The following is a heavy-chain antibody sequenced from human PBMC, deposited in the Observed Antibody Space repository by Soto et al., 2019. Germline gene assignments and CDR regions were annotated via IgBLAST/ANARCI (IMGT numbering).Heavy chain of an antibody. CDR3: ARGRGELGYCSSTSCYHARQFDY. Sequence: PSETLSLTCAVYGGSFSGYYWSWIRQPPGKGLEWIGEINHSGSTNYNPSLKSRVTISVDTSKNQFSLKLSSVTAADTAVYYCARGRGELGYCSSTSCYHARQFDYWGQGTLVTVSS. D-gene: IGHD2-2*01. CDR2: INHSGST. V-gene: IGHV4-34*01. J-gene: IGHJ4*02. CDR1: GGSFSGYY.